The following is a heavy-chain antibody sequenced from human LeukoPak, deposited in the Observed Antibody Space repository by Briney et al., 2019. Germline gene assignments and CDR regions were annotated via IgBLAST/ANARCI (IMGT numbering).Heavy chain of an antibody. CDR2: INDTGGST. D-gene: IGHD2-2*01. J-gene: IGHJ6*03. Sequence: GGSLRLSCAASGFTFSNYAMSWVRQAPGKGLEWVSTINDTGGSTYYADSVKGRFTISRDNYKNTLYLQMNSPRAEDTAVYYCAKDPAAITAPDYYYYYYMDVWGKGTTVTVSS. CDR3: AKDPAAITAPDYYYYYYMDV. V-gene: IGHV3-23*01. CDR1: GFTFSNYA.